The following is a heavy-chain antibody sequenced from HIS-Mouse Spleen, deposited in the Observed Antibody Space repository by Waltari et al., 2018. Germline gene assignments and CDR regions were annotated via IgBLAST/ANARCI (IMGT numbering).Heavy chain of an antibody. V-gene: IGHV4-39*07. J-gene: IGHJ2*01. CDR3: AREIPYSSSWYDWYFYL. Sequence: QLQLQESGPGLVKPSETLSLTFTVSGGSISSSSYYWGWIRQPPGKGLEWIGSIYYSGSTYYNPSLKSRVTISVDTSKNQFSLKLSSVTAADTAVYYCAREIPYSSSWYDWYFYLWGRGTLVTVSS. CDR1: GGSISSSSYY. CDR2: IYYSGST. D-gene: IGHD6-13*01.